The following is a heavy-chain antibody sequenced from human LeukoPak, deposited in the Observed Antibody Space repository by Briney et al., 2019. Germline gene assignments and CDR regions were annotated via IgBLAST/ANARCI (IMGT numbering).Heavy chain of an antibody. D-gene: IGHD2-15*01. Sequence: GRSLRPSCAASGFTFSSYAMSWVRQAPGKGLEWVSAISGSGGSTYYADSVKGRFTISRDNSKNTLYLQMNSLRAEDTAVYYCAKYPNYCSGGSCVEYYFDYWGQGTLVTVSS. CDR1: GFTFSSYA. CDR2: ISGSGGST. CDR3: AKYPNYCSGGSCVEYYFDY. J-gene: IGHJ4*02. V-gene: IGHV3-23*01.